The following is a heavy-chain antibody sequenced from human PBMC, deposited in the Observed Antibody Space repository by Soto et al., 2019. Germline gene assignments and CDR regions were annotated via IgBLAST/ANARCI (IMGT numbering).Heavy chain of an antibody. J-gene: IGHJ4*02. D-gene: IGHD6-19*01. CDR2: ISGSGDST. Sequence: EVQLLESGGGLVQPGGSLRLSCAASGFTFSSYAMSWVRQAPGKGLEWVAVISGSGDSTYYADSVKGRFTISRDNSNNTLYLQMTSLRAEDTAVYYCARRTSGWYLDYWGQGTLVTVSS. V-gene: IGHV3-23*01. CDR3: ARRTSGWYLDY. CDR1: GFTFSSYA.